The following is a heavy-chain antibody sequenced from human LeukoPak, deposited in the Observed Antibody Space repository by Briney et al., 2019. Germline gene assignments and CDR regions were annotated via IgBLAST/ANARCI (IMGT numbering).Heavy chain of an antibody. Sequence: SETLSLTCTVSGGSISSYYWSWIRQPPGKGLEWIGYIYYSGSTNYNPSLKSRVTISVDTSKNQFSLKLSSVTAADTAVYYCARGGLGYLDAFDIWGQGTMVTVSS. CDR2: IYYSGST. V-gene: IGHV4-59*01. CDR3: ARGGLGYLDAFDI. D-gene: IGHD1-1*01. CDR1: GGSISSYY. J-gene: IGHJ3*02.